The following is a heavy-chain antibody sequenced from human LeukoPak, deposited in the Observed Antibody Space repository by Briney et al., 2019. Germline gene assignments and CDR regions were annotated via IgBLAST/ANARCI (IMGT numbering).Heavy chain of an antibody. CDR1: GFTFGDYA. J-gene: IGHJ6*02. CDR3: TTYDPSNYYGMDV. V-gene: IGHV3-49*04. CDR2: IRSKAYGGTT. D-gene: IGHD5-12*01. Sequence: PGGSLRLSCTVSGFTFGDYAMTWVRQAPGKGLEWVGFIRSKAYGGTTEFAASVKGRFTISRDDSKSIAYLQMNSLKTEDTAVYYCTTYDPSNYYGMDVWGQGTTVTVS.